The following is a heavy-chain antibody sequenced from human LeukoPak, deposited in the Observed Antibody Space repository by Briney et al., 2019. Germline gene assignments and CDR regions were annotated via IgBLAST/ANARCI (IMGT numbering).Heavy chain of an antibody. CDR3: ARVRLGYDSSGYYLKGNAFDI. J-gene: IGHJ3*02. CDR2: IIPIFGTA. D-gene: IGHD3-22*01. CDR1: GGTFSSYA. V-gene: IGHV1-69*05. Sequence: SVKVSCKASGGTFSSYAISWVRQAPGQGLEWMGGIIPIFGTANYAQKFQGRVTITTDESTSTAYMELSSLRSEDTAVYYCARVRLGYDSSGYYLKGNAFDIWGQGTMVTVSS.